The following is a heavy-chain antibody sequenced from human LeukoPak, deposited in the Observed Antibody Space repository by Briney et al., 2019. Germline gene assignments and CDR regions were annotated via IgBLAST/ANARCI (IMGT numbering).Heavy chain of an antibody. V-gene: IGHV5-51*01. D-gene: IGHD3-10*01. CDR2: IYPGDSDT. CDR1: GNSFTSYY. Sequence: GESLKISCKGSGNSFTSYYIGWVRQMPGKGLEWMGIIYPGDSDTRYSPSFQGQVTISADKSISTAYLQWSSLKASDTAMYYCARSSNYYGSGSKDWGQGTLVTVSS. CDR3: ARSSNYYGSGSKD. J-gene: IGHJ4*02.